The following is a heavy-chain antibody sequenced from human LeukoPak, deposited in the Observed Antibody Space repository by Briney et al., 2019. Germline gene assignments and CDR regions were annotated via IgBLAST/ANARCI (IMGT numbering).Heavy chain of an antibody. D-gene: IGHD2-2*01. CDR2: IIPIFGTA. CDR3: ARVFPSCSSTSCYGYYYYYMDV. J-gene: IGHJ6*03. CDR1: GGTFSSYA. Sequence: ASVKVSCKASGGTFSSYAISWVRQPPGQGLEWMGGIIPIFGTANYAQKFQGRVTITADESTSTAYMELSSLRSEDTAVYYCARVFPSCSSTSCYGYYYYYMDVWGKGTTGTVSS. V-gene: IGHV1-69*13.